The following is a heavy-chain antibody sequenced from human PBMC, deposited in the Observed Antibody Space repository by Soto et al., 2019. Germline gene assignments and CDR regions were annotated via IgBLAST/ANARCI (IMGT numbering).Heavy chain of an antibody. J-gene: IGHJ4*02. CDR1: GFSFGSYV. Sequence: EVSLLESGGGLVQPGGSLRLSCAASGFSFGSYVMHWVRQAPGKGLEWASAMSGDGDSTFYEDSVKGRFTISRDNSKNPVYLQMNSLRAEDTAGYYCAKESHLSMGLDYWGQGTLVIVSS. CDR3: AKESHLSMGLDY. CDR2: MSGDGDST. V-gene: IGHV3-23*01.